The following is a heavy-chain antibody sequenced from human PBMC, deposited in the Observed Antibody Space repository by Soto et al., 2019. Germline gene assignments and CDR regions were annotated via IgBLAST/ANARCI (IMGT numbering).Heavy chain of an antibody. Sequence: ASVKVSCKASGFTFTSSAMQWVRQARGQRLEWIGWIVVGSGNTNYAQKFQERVTITRDMSTSTAYMELSSLRSEDTAVYYCARAVLIAGAGDYYYYGMDVWGQGTTVTVS. D-gene: IGHD6-13*01. J-gene: IGHJ6*02. CDR1: GFTFTSSA. CDR2: IVVGSGNT. CDR3: ARAVLIAGAGDYYYYGMDV. V-gene: IGHV1-58*02.